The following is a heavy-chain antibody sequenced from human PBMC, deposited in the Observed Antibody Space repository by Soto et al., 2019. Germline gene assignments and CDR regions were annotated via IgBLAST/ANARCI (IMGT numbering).Heavy chain of an antibody. J-gene: IGHJ4*02. Sequence: PGGSLRLSCAASGFTFSDYYMSWIRQAPGKGLEWVSYISGSGSSTCYADSVKGRFTISRDHSKNTLYLQMNSLRAEDTAVYYCAKGVFPNSSGWYYFDYWGQRTLVTVSS. CDR2: ISGSGSST. D-gene: IGHD6-19*01. CDR1: GFTFSDYY. CDR3: AKGVFPNSSGWYYFDY. V-gene: IGHV3-11*01.